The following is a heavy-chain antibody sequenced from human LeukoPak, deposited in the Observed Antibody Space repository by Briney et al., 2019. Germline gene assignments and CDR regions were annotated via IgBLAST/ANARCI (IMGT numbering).Heavy chain of an antibody. D-gene: IGHD6-19*01. CDR1: GFTFSSYS. V-gene: IGHV3-21*01. Sequence: PGGSLRLSCAASGFTFSSYSMNWVRQAPGKGLEWVSSISSSSSYIYYADSVKGRFTISRDNAKNSLYLQMNSLRAEDMAVYDCARGTSSGWSYFDYWGQGTLVTVSS. J-gene: IGHJ4*02. CDR3: ARGTSSGWSYFDY. CDR2: ISSSSSYI.